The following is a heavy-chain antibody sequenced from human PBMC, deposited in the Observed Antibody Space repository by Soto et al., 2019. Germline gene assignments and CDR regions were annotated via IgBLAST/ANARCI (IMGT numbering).Heavy chain of an antibody. J-gene: IGHJ4*02. CDR1: GFPFSHYA. CDR2: ISGNGADT. D-gene: IGHD3-22*01. CDR3: ATLLGLVVPGTFDC. Sequence: VQLLESGGGLVQPGGSVRLSCAASGFPFSHYAMSWVRQAPGKWLEWVSAISGNGADTTYADSVRGRFTISRDNSKDTLYLQMNSLRDDDTAVYSCATLLGLVVPGTFDCWGQGTLVTVSS. V-gene: IGHV3-23*01.